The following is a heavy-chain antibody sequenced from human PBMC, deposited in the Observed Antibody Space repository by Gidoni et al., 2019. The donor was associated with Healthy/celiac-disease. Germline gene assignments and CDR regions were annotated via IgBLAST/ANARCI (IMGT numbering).Heavy chain of an antibody. J-gene: IGHJ4*02. CDR2: IYSGGST. Sequence: EVQLVESGGGLVQPGGSLRLSCAASGLPVSSNYMSWVRQAPGKGLEWVSVIYSGGSTYYADSVKGRFTISRDNSKNTLYLQMNSLRAEDTAVYYCAKGGSLRFLEWLPIDYWGQGTMVTVSS. CDR1: GLPVSSNY. V-gene: IGHV3-66*01. D-gene: IGHD3-3*01. CDR3: AKGGSLRFLEWLPIDY.